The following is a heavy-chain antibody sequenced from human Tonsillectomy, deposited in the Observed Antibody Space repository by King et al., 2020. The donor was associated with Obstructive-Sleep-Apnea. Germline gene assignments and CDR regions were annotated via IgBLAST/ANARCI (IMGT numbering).Heavy chain of an antibody. Sequence: QLVQSGAEVKKPGASVKVSCKASGYPFSSYAMHWVRQAPGQRLEWMGRINGGNVDTKYSQRFQSRVTITSGTSAHIVYMELRGLRSEDTAVYYCARGWHVTGTWFDPWGQGTLVTVSS. V-gene: IGHV1-3*01. CDR2: INGGNVDT. CDR3: ARGWHVTGTWFDP. J-gene: IGHJ5*02. D-gene: IGHD3-16*01. CDR1: GYPFSSYA.